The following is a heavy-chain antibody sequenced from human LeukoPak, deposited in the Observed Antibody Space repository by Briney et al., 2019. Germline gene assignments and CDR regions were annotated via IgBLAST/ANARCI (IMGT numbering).Heavy chain of an antibody. CDR3: ASGGALIATLAY. D-gene: IGHD2-21*01. V-gene: IGHV4-31*03. Sequence: SSETLALTCTFSGGSISSGDYYWSWIRQHPGKGLEWIGYIYYGGNTYYNLSLKSRVTISLDTSKNKFSVKLSSVTAADSAVYYCASGGALIATLAYWGQGTLVTVSS. CDR2: IYYGGNT. J-gene: IGHJ4*02. CDR1: GGSISSGDYY.